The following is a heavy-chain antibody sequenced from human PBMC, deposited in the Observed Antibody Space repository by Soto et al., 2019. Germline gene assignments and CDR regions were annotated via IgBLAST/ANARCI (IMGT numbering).Heavy chain of an antibody. CDR3: ARGRGYATHGNYYNAMDV. V-gene: IGHV3-21*01. CDR2: IRGFSPYT. D-gene: IGHD3-10*01. Sequence: GGSLRLSCISSGFTFRTYTMNWVRQAPGNGLEWVSGIRGFSPYTFYAESVKGRFTISRDNAKNSLYLQMDSLRAEDTAVYYCARGRGYATHGNYYNAMDVRGQGTTGTAYS. CDR1: GFTFRTYT. J-gene: IGHJ6*02.